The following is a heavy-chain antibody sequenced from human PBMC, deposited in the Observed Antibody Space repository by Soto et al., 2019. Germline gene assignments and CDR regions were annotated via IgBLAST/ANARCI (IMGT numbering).Heavy chain of an antibody. CDR1: GGSISSGDYY. CDR2: IYYSGST. CDR3: ARDPQDWYFDL. Sequence: PSETLSLTCTVSGGSISSGDYYWSWIRQPPGKGLEWIGYIYYSGSTYYNPSLKSRATISVDTSKNQFSLKLSSVTAADTAVYYCARDPQDWYFDLWGRGTLVTVSS. J-gene: IGHJ2*01. V-gene: IGHV4-30-4*01.